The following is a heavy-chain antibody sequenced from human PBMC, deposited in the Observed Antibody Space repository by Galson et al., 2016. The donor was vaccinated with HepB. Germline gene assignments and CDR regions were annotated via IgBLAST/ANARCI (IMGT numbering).Heavy chain of an antibody. CDR3: ERGRGNVVILVEDFYFDN. V-gene: IGHV4-34*01. Sequence: SETLSLTCAVFGGSFSGYSWSWIRQPPGKGLEWIGEINHGRSTNYSPSLKSRVSISVDTSNNQFSLKLSSVTAADTAMYYCERGRGNVVILVEDFYFDNWGQGTLVTVSS. CDR2: INHGRST. CDR1: GGSFSGYS. J-gene: IGHJ4*02. D-gene: IGHD2-2*01.